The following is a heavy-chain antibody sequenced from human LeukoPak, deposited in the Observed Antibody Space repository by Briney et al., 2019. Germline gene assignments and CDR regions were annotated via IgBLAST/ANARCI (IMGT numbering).Heavy chain of an antibody. CDR1: GFTFSSYV. CDR3: AKDTAHLGTSTYDY. V-gene: IGHV3-23*01. CDR2: ISGSGGST. J-gene: IGHJ4*02. Sequence: GGSLRLSCAASGFTFSSYVMNWFRQAPGRGLEWVSAISGSGGSTYSADTVKGRFTISRDNSKNTLFLQMNSLRAEDTAVYYCAKDTAHLGTSTYDYWGQGTLVTVSS. D-gene: IGHD1-26*01.